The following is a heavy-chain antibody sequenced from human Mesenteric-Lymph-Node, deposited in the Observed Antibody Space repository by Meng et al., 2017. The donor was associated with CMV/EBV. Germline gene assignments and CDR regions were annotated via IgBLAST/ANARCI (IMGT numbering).Heavy chain of an antibody. V-gene: IGHV3-23*03. CDR2: IYSAGIGT. D-gene: IGHD5-12*01. CDR3: AKGPGYELDY. J-gene: IGHJ4*02. CDR1: GFNFSIYA. Sequence: GGSLRLSCAASGFNFSIYAMSWVRQAPGEGLEWVSVIYSAGIGTYYADSLKGRFTIPRDNSNSILYLQMSSLRAEDTAVYYCAKGPGYELDYWGQGTLVTVSS.